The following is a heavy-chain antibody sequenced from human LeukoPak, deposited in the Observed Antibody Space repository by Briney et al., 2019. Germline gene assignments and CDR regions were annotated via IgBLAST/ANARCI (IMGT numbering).Heavy chain of an antibody. CDR2: IRYDGSNK. V-gene: IGHV3-30*02. J-gene: IGHJ4*02. CDR3: AKEAYYDFWSGYYTGFGGDY. D-gene: IGHD3-3*01. CDR1: GFTFSSYG. Sequence: PGGSPRLSCAASGFTFSSYGMHWVRQAPGKGLEWVAFIRYDGSNKYYADSVKGRFTISRDNSKNTLYLQMNSLRAEDTAVYYCAKEAYYDFWSGYYTGFGGDYWGQGTLVTVSS.